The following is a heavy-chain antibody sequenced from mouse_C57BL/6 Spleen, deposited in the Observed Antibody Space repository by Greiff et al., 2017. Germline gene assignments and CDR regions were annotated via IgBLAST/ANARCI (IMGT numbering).Heavy chain of an antibody. D-gene: IGHD2-1*01. J-gene: IGHJ4*01. CDR2: ISYSGST. CDR1: GYSITSDY. Sequence: VQLQQSGPGLAKPSQTLSLTCSVTGYSITSDYWNWIRKFPGNKLEYMGYISYSGSTYYNPSLKSRISITRDTSKNQYYLQLNSVTTEDTATYYCARTADGNYEGGYYYAMDYWGQGTSVTVSS. CDR3: ARTADGNYEGGYYYAMDY. V-gene: IGHV3-8*01.